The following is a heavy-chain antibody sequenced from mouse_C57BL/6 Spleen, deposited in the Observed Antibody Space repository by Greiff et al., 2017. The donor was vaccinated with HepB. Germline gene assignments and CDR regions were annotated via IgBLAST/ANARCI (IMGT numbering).Heavy chain of an antibody. V-gene: IGHV1-64*01. D-gene: IGHD2-13*01. J-gene: IGHJ4*01. CDR3: ARDYRNYYAMDY. CDR2: IHPNSGST. CDR1: GYTFTSYW. Sequence: QVQLQQPGAELVKPGASVKLSCKASGYTFTSYWMHWVKQRPGQGLEWIGMIHPNSGSTNYNEKFKSKATLTVDKSSSTAYMQLSSLTSEDSAVYYCARDYRNYYAMDYWGQGTSVTVSA.